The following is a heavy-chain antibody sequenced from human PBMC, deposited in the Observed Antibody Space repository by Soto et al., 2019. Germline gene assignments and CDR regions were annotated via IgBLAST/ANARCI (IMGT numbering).Heavy chain of an antibody. D-gene: IGHD3-3*01. CDR1: GFTFSSYS. Sequence: GGSLRLSCAASGFTFSSYSMNWVRQAPGKGMEWVSSISSSSSYIYYADSVKGRFTISRDNAKNSLYLQMNSLRAEDTAVYYCARYYDFWSCYYTDYYYGMYVWGQGTTVTVSS. J-gene: IGHJ6*02. CDR2: ISSSSSYI. CDR3: ARYYDFWSCYYTDYYYGMYV. V-gene: IGHV3-21*01.